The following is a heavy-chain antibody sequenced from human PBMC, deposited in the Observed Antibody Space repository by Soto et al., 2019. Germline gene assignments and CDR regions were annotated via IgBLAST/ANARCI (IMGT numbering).Heavy chain of an antibody. CDR1: GGTFNRYA. J-gene: IGHJ6*02. V-gene: IGHV1-69*01. D-gene: IGHD3-3*01. CDR3: ARSAITLFGVVSIPPHYYSEMDV. Sequence: QVQLVQSGAEVKKPESSVKVSCKASGGTFNRYAISWVRQAPGQGLEWMGGIIPIFGIGNDAQRFQGRVTITAGESTGTAYMELSSLRSEDTGVYYCARSAITLFGVVSIPPHYYSEMDVWGQGTTVTVSS. CDR2: IIPIFGIG.